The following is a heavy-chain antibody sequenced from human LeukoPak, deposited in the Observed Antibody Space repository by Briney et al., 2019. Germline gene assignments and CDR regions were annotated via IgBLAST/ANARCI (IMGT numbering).Heavy chain of an antibody. V-gene: IGHV1-8*03. J-gene: IGHJ6*02. D-gene: IGHD6-19*01. CDR2: MNPNSGNT. CDR3: AILAVAPSGYYYGMDV. Sequence: ASVKVSCKASGYTFTSYDINWVRQATGQGLEWMGWMNPNSGNTGYAQKFQGRVTITRNTSISTAYMELSSLRSEDTAVYYCAILAVAPSGYYYGMDVWGQGTTVTVSS. CDR1: GYTFTSYD.